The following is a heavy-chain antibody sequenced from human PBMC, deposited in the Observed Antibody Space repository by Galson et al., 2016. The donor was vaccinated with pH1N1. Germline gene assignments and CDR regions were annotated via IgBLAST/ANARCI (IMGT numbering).Heavy chain of an antibody. V-gene: IGHV3-7*01. CDR3: GRAIGSRSAY. Sequence: SLRLSCAASGFTFSNYWMHWVRQVPGKGLEWVANIKEDGSETYYVDSVRGRFTISRDNAKNSLYLQMNSLRDEDTALYYCGRAIGSRSAYWGQGTLVTVS. J-gene: IGHJ4*02. CDR2: IKEDGSET. D-gene: IGHD1-14*01. CDR1: GFTFSNYW.